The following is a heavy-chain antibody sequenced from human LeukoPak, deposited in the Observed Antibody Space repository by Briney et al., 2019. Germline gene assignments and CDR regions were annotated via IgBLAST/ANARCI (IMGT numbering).Heavy chain of an antibody. J-gene: IGHJ3*02. V-gene: IGHV3-21*01. CDR2: ISSSSSYI. CDR3: ARDPTSEDFAFDI. CDR1: GFTFSSYS. Sequence: GGSLRLSCAASGFTFSSYSMNWVRQAPGKGLEWVSSISSSSSYIYYADSVKGRFTISRDNAKNSLYLQMNSLRAEDTAVYYCARDPTSEDFAFDIWGQGTMVTVSS.